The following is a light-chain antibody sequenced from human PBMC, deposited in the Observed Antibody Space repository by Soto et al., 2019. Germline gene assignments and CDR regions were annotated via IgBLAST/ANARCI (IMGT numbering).Light chain of an antibody. CDR1: QSVSSSY. CDR2: GAS. J-gene: IGKJ1*01. V-gene: IGKV3-20*01. Sequence: EIVLTQSSGPLSFSPGERATPSCRASQSVSSSYLGWYQQKPGQAPRLLMYGASIRAAGVPDRFSGSGSGTEFTLTISRLEPEDFTVYYCHHYETFGQGTKVDIK. CDR3: HHYET.